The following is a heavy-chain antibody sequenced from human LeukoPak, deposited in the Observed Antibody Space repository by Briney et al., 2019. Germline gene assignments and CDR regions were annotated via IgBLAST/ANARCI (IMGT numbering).Heavy chain of an antibody. CDR2: IYSGGNT. CDR3: ARDGGEHYYKN. V-gene: IGHV3-66*02. Sequence: GGSLRLSCAASGFTVSSHYMSWVRQAPGKGLEWVSVIYSGGNTCYADSVKGRFTISRDNSKNTLYLQMNSLRAEDTAVYYCARDGGEHYYKNWGQGTLVTVSS. CDR1: GFTVSSHY. D-gene: IGHD3-10*01. J-gene: IGHJ4*02.